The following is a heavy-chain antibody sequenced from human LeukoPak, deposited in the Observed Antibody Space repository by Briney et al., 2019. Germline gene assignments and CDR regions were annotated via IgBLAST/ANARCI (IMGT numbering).Heavy chain of an antibody. V-gene: IGHV3-48*01. CDR3: AKGGPYDILTGKNVFDI. D-gene: IGHD3-9*01. CDR2: ISSSSSI. Sequence: GGPLRLSCAASGFTFSSYSMNWVRQAPGKGLEWVSYISSSSSIYYADSVKGRFTISRDNAKNSLYLQMNNLRAEDTAVYYCAKGGPYDILTGKNVFDIWGQGTTVTVSS. J-gene: IGHJ3*02. CDR1: GFTFSSYS.